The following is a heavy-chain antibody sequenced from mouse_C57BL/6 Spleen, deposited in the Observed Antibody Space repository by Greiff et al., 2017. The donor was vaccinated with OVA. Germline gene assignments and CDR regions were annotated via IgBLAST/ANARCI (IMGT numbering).Heavy chain of an antibody. D-gene: IGHD2-2*01. CDR2: ISNGGGST. CDR3: ARQGPYGYRYFDV. CDR1: GFTFSDYY. Sequence: EVQRVESGGGLVQPGGSLKLSCAASGFTFSDYYMYWVRQTPEKRLEWVAYISNGGGSTYYPDTVKGRFTISRDNAKNTLYLQMSRLKSEDTAMYYCARQGPYGYRYFDVWGTGTTVTVSS. V-gene: IGHV5-12*01. J-gene: IGHJ1*03.